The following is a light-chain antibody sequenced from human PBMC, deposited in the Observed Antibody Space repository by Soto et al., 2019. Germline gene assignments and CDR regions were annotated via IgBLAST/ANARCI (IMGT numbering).Light chain of an antibody. CDR1: QRVSSY. CDR2: DAS. Sequence: EIVLTQSPATLSLSPGERATLSCRASQRVSSYLAWYQQKPGQAPRLLIYDASNRATGIPARFSGSGSGTDFTLTISSLEPEDFAVYYFQQRSNWPPTFGGGTKVEIK. V-gene: IGKV3-11*01. J-gene: IGKJ4*01. CDR3: QQRSNWPPT.